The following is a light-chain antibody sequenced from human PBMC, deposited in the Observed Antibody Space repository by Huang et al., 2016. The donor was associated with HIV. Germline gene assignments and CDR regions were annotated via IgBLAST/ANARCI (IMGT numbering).Light chain of an antibody. CDR1: QSVYNY. V-gene: IGKV3-11*01. Sequence: EIVLTQSPATLSLSPGERATLSCRARQSVYNYLAWYQQKPGQAPRLLIYDASNRATGIPSRFSGSGSGTDFTLTISSLEPEDFAVYYCQQRNFWPLTFGGGTKVEIK. CDR3: QQRNFWPLT. J-gene: IGKJ4*01. CDR2: DAS.